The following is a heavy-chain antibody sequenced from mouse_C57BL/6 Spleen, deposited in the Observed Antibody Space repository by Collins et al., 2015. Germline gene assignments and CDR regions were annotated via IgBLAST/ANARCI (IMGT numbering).Heavy chain of an antibody. D-gene: IGHD2-4*01. J-gene: IGHJ4*01. CDR1: GFDFSRYW. V-gene: IGHV4-2*02. CDR3: ARSGYDYDEGGLDY. CDR2: INPGSSTI. Sequence: EVKLLESGGGLVQPGGSLNLSCAASGFDFSRYWMSWARQAPGKGQEWIGEINPGSSTINYTPSLKDKFIISRDNAKNTLYLQMSKVRSEDTALYYCARSGYDYDEGGLDYWGQGTSVTVSS.